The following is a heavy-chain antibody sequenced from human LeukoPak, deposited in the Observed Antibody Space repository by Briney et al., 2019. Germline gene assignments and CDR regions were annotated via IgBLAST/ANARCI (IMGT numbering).Heavy chain of an antibody. CDR1: GFIFSSYG. V-gene: IGHV3-30*02. D-gene: IGHD3-22*01. CDR2: IRYDGSNK. CDR3: ARDRINMMVLGHDSGLDF. Sequence: GGSLRLSCAASGFIFSSYGMHWVRQAPGKGLEWVAFIRYDGSNKYYADSVKGRFTISRDTSSDTVSLQMNSLRVEDTAVYYCARDRINMMVLGHDSGLDFWGQGTLVTVSS. J-gene: IGHJ4*02.